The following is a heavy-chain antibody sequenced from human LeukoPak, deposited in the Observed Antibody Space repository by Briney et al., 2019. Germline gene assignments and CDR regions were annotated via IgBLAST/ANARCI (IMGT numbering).Heavy chain of an antibody. J-gene: IGHJ6*02. Sequence: GGSLRLSCAASGLTFSSYALNWVRQAPGKGLEWVSAISGSGGSTYYADSVKGRFTVSRDNSRNTLSLQMNSLRAEDTAKYYCAKAASSSWPSYYYGMDVWGQGTTVTVSS. D-gene: IGHD6-13*01. CDR1: GLTFSSYA. V-gene: IGHV3-23*01. CDR3: AKAASSSWPSYYYGMDV. CDR2: ISGSGGST.